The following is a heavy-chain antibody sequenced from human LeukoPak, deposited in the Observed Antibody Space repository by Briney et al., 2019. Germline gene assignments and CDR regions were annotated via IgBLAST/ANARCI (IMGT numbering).Heavy chain of an antibody. CDR3: ARVVRYYDSRGYYNTPYYFDS. D-gene: IGHD3-22*01. Sequence: NPSETLSLTCTVSGGSMISSSYYWGWIRQPPGKGLEWIGHIFYGGSAYYTPSLMGRVTISVDASSNQFSLELTSLTAADTAVYYCARVVRYYDSRGYYNTPYYFDSWGQGTLVTVSS. V-gene: IGHV4-39*07. J-gene: IGHJ4*02. CDR2: IFYGGSA. CDR1: GGSMISSSYY.